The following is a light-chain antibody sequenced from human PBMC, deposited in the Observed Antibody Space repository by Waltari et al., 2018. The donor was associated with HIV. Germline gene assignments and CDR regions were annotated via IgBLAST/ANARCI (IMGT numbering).Light chain of an antibody. Sequence: QSALTQPASVSGSPGQSITITCTGTSDDVGGYNHVAWYQQKIDSPPQLIIAAVTHRPSGVSVRFSGSKSGNTASLTITGLRPDDEAVYFCSSYTRSISVIFGGGTRLIV. V-gene: IGLV2-14*01. J-gene: IGLJ2*01. CDR1: SDDVGGYNH. CDR3: SSYTRSISVI. CDR2: AVT.